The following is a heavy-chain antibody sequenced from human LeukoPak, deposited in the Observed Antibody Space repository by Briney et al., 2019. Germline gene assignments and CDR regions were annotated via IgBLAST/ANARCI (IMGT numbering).Heavy chain of an antibody. Sequence: GGSLRLSCAASGFTFSNAWMSWVRQAPGKGLEWVGRIKSKTDGGTTDYAAPVKGRFTISRDNAENSLYLQMNSLRAEDTAVYYCARGSEGYCSGGGCYYGMDVWGQGTTVTVSS. CDR1: GFTFSNAW. CDR2: IKSKTDGGTT. J-gene: IGHJ6*01. V-gene: IGHV3-15*01. CDR3: ARGSEGYCSGGGCYYGMDV. D-gene: IGHD2-15*01.